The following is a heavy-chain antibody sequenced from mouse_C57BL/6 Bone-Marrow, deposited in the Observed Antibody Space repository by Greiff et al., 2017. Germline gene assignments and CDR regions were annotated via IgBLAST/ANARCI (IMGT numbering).Heavy chain of an antibody. CDR2: IWPGGGT. J-gene: IGHJ3*01. CDR1: GFSLTSYA. Sequence: VKLQESGPGLVAPSQSLSITCTVSGFSLTSYAISWVRQPPGKGLEWLGVIWPGGGTNYNSALKSRLSISKDNSKSQVFLKMNSLQTDDTARYDCARGGYGSRSWFAYWGQGTLVTVSA. V-gene: IGHV2-9-1*01. CDR3: ARGGYGSRSWFAY. D-gene: IGHD1-1*01.